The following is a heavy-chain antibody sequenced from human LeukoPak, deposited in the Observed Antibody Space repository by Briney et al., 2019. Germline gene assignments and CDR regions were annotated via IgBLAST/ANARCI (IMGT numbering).Heavy chain of an antibody. V-gene: IGHV4-59*01. Sequence: PPETLSLTCTVSGGSISSFNWSWIRKPPGKGLEWIGNIYYSGTTNYNPSLNSRITMSLDTSKSQFSLKLSSVTAADTAVYYCARAFSNFDLWGQGTLVTVSS. CDR1: GGSISSFN. CDR2: IYYSGTT. CDR3: ARAFSNFDL. J-gene: IGHJ4*02.